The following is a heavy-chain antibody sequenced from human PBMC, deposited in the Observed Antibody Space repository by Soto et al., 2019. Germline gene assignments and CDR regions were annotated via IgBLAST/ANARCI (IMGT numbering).Heavy chain of an antibody. Sequence: GGSLRLSCAASGFSFSMYSMNCVRQAPGKGLEWVSYISSNSATIYDTDSGRGRFTISRDNAKNSLYLQMNSLRDEDTAVYYCARDDILGTRSFEYSGQGTMVTVSS. CDR1: GFSFSMYS. CDR2: ISSNSATI. CDR3: ARDDILGTRSFEY. V-gene: IGHV3-48*02. D-gene: IGHD1-26*01. J-gene: IGHJ4*02.